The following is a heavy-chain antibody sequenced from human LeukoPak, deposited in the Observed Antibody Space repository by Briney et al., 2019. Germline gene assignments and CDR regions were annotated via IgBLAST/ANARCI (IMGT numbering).Heavy chain of an antibody. J-gene: IGHJ4*02. CDR1: GFTFSSYA. D-gene: IGHD3-10*01. CDR3: AKWREGTMVYFDY. Sequence: KPGESLRLSCAASGFTFSSYAMTWVRQAPGKGREWVSAISGSGHNTYYADSVKGRFTISRDNSKNTVYLQMNSLRAEDTALYYCAKWREGTMVYFDYWGQGTLVTVSS. CDR2: ISGSGHNT. V-gene: IGHV3-23*01.